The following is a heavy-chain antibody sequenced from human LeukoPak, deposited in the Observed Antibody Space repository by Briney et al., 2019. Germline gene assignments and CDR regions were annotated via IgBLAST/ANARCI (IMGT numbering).Heavy chain of an antibody. Sequence: SETLSLTCAVYGRSFSGYYWSWIRQPPGKGLEWIGEINHSGSTNYNPSLKSRVTISVDTSKNQFSLKLSSVTAADTAVYYCARVGPKYYYYGMDVWGQGTTVTVSS. CDR3: ARVGPKYYYYGMDV. J-gene: IGHJ6*02. D-gene: IGHD3/OR15-3a*01. CDR1: GRSFSGYY. CDR2: INHSGST. V-gene: IGHV4-34*01.